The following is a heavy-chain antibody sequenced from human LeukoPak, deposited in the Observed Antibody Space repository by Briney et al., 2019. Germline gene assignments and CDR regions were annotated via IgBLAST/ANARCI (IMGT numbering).Heavy chain of an antibody. Sequence: SQTLSLTCAISGASVSSNSAAWNWIRQSPSRGLEWLGRTYYRSKWYSDYAVSVKSRITINPDTSKNQFSLQLNSVTPEDTAVYYCVRGAGRYGYYYYGMDVWGQGTTVTVSS. J-gene: IGHJ6*02. D-gene: IGHD5-18*01. CDR2: TYYRSKWYS. CDR3: VRGAGRYGYYYYGMDV. V-gene: IGHV6-1*01. CDR1: GASVSSNSAA.